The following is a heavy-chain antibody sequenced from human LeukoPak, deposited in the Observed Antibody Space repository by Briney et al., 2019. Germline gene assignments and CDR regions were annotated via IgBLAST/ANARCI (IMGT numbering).Heavy chain of an antibody. V-gene: IGHV3-30*02. CDR3: ANSFGFDAAGAHMDV. CDR2: IRYDGSNK. D-gene: IGHD6-13*01. J-gene: IGHJ6*03. CDR1: GFTVSSYG. Sequence: GGSLRLSCAASGFTVSSYGMHWVRQAPGKGLEWGAFIRYDGSNKYYADSVKGRFTISRDNSENTLYLQMNSLRAEDTAVYYCANSFGFDAAGAHMDVWGKGTTVTVSS.